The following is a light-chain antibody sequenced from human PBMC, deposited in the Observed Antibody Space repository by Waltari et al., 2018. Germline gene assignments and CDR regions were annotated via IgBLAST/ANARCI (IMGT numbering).Light chain of an antibody. Sequence: EIVLTQSPDTLSLSPGERAHLSCRASQSVSRTLAWYQQKPGQAPRLLIYDASSRATGIPDRFSGSGSGTDFSLTISRLEPEDFAVYYCQKYGSLPATFGQGTKVEIK. V-gene: IGKV3-20*01. CDR3: QKYGSLPAT. J-gene: IGKJ1*01. CDR2: DAS. CDR1: QSVSRT.